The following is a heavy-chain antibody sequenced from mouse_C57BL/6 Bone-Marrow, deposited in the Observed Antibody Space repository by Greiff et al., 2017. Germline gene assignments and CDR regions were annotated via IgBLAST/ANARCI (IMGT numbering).Heavy chain of an antibody. CDR1: GYTFTDYY. Sequence: VQLQQSGAELVRPGASVKLSCKASGYTFTDYYINWVKQRPGQGLEWIARIYPGSGNTYYNEKFKGKATLTAEKSSSTAYMQLSSLTSEDSAVYFCARPRGYWGQGTTLTVSS. CDR2: IYPGSGNT. J-gene: IGHJ2*01. CDR3: ARPRGY. V-gene: IGHV1-76*01.